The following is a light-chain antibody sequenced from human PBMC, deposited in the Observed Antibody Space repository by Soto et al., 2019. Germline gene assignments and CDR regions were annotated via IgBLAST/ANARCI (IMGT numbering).Light chain of an antibody. CDR2: DAS. CDR3: QQYGNSPIT. J-gene: IGKJ5*01. V-gene: IGKV3-11*01. CDR1: QSVSSY. Sequence: EIVLSQSPATLSLYPGERATLSCRASQSVSSYLAWYQQKPGQAPRLLIYDASNRATGIPARFSGSGSGTDFTLTISRLEPEDFAVYYCQQYGNSPITFGQGTRLEIK.